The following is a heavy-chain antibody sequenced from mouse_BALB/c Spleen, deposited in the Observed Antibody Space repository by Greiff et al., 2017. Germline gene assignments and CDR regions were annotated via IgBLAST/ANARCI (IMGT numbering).Heavy chain of an antibody. CDR2: ISYSGST. Sequence: EVKLQESGPSLVKPSQTLSLTCSVTGDSITSGYWNWIRKFPGNKLEYMGYISYSGSTNYNPSLKSRISITRDTSKNQYYLQLNSVTTEDTATYYCARGGYDGGSWFAYWGQGTLVTVSA. V-gene: IGHV3-8*02. CDR3: ARGGYDGGSWFAY. CDR1: GDSITSGY. J-gene: IGHJ3*01. D-gene: IGHD2-2*01.